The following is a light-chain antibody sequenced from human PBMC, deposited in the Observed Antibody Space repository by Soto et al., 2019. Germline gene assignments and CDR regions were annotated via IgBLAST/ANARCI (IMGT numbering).Light chain of an antibody. V-gene: IGKV3-15*01. CDR1: QGVSSI. J-gene: IGKJ3*01. Sequence: EIVMTQSPATLSVSPGERATISCRASQGVSSILAWYQQKPGQAPRLLIYDAYTRATRIPARFSGSGSGTEFTLTISSLQSGDFAVYYCQQYNNWPFTFGPGTKVDIK. CDR2: DAY. CDR3: QQYNNWPFT.